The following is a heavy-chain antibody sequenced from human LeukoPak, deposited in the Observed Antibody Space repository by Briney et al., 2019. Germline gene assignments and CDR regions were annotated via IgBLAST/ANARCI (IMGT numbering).Heavy chain of an antibody. CDR2: ISYDGSNK. Sequence: GGSLRLSCAASGFTFSSYAMHWVRQAPGKGLEWVAVISYDGSNKYYADSVKGRFTISRDNSKNTLYLQMNSLRAEDTAVYYCAKVPRGARYFDNWGQGTLVTVSS. CDR3: AKVPRGARYFDN. J-gene: IGHJ4*02. V-gene: IGHV3-30-3*01. CDR1: GFTFSSYA.